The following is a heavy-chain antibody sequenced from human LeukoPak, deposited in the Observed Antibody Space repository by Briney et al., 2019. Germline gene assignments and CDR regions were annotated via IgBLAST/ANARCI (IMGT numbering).Heavy chain of an antibody. CDR3: ARPAVSGWSLDY. CDR1: WFTVSSNY. CDR2: IYSGGST. Sequence: GGSLRLSCAASWFTVSSNYMSWVRQAPGKGLEWFSVIYSGGSTYYADSVKGRFTISRDNSKNTLYLQMNSLRAEDTAVYYCARPAVSGWSLDYWGQGTPVTVSS. V-gene: IGHV3-53*01. D-gene: IGHD6-19*01. J-gene: IGHJ4*02.